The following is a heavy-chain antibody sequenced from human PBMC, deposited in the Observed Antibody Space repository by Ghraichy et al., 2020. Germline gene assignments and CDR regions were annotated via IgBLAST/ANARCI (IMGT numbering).Heavy chain of an antibody. D-gene: IGHD3-9*01. J-gene: IGHJ6*02. V-gene: IGHV3-23*01. CDR3: AKETGTDYYYAMDV. Sequence: GGSLRLSCAASGFTFSNYAMNWVRQAPGKGLEWVSALSSNGGATYYADSVSGRFIISKDNSKNSLYLQVNSLRAEDTAVYYWAKETGTDYYYAMDVWGQGTTVTVSS. CDR1: GFTFSNYA. CDR2: LSSNGGAT.